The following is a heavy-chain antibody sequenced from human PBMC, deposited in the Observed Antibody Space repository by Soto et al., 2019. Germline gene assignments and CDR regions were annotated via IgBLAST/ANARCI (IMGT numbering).Heavy chain of an antibody. J-gene: IGHJ6*02. CDR3: AKDRRGWAYDYYGMDV. CDR2: ISYDGSNK. CDR1: GFTFSSYG. V-gene: IGHV3-30*18. Sequence: QVQLVESGGGVVQPGRSLRLSCAASGFTFSSYGMHWVRQAPGKGLEWVAVISYDGSNKYYADSVKGRFTISRDNSKNTLYLQMNSLRAEDTAVYYCAKDRRGWAYDYYGMDVWGQGTTVTVSS. D-gene: IGHD3-10*01.